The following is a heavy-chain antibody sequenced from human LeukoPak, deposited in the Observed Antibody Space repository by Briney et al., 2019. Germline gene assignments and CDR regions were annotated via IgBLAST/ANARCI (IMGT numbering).Heavy chain of an antibody. CDR2: IYYGGST. V-gene: IGHV4-59*01. CDR3: ARVGSSSWIS. Sequence: SETLSLTCTVSGGSISSYYWSWIRQPPGKGLEWIGYIYYGGSTNYNPPLKSRVTISVDTSKNQFSLKLSSVTAADTAVYYCARVGSSSWISWGQGTLVTVSS. J-gene: IGHJ5*02. CDR1: GGSISSYY. D-gene: IGHD6-13*01.